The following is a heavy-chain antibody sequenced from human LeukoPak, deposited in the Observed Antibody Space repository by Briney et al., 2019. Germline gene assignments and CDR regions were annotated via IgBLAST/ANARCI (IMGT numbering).Heavy chain of an antibody. D-gene: IGHD3-22*01. CDR1: GFTFDDYG. V-gene: IGHV3-20*04. J-gene: IGHJ3*02. CDR2: INWNGRNV. Sequence: GGSLRLSCATSGFTFDDYGMNWVRQAPGKGLEWVSNINWNGRNVDYADSVKGRFTISRDKAMNSLHLQMNSLRAEDTAVYYCARVRKQYYYDSNHHHDASDIWGQGTMVIVSS. CDR3: ARVRKQYYYDSNHHHDASDI.